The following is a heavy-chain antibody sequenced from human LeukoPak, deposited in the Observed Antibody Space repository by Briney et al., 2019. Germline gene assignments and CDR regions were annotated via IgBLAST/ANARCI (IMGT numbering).Heavy chain of an antibody. CDR3: SKVALSQYVWGSDRSPLRY. V-gene: IGHV3-11*01. Sequence: PGGSLRLSCAASGFTFSGYYMSWIRQAPGKGLEWVSYISSSGSTIYYAYSVKGRFTISRANNKNTLFLQVNSLGADDTALYYCSKVALSQYVWGSDRSPLRYWGQGTLVTVYS. J-gene: IGHJ4*02. CDR2: ISSSGSTI. CDR1: GFTFSGYY. D-gene: IGHD3-16*02.